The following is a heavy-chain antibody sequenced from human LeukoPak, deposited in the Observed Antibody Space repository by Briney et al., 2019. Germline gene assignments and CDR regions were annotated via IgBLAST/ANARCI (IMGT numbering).Heavy chain of an antibody. CDR3: ANGDPGPADHPMNDYYYSLDV. J-gene: IGHJ6*02. CDR2: ISYDGNSK. Sequence: GGSLRLSCAGSGFTFGTYGMHRVRQAPGKGLEWVAVISYDGNSKYYSGSAKGRFTISRDNSKNTLYLQMNSLRPEDTAVSYCANGDPGPADHPMNDYYYSLDVWGQGTTVIVSS. D-gene: IGHD2-2*01. CDR1: GFTFGTYG. V-gene: IGHV3-30*18.